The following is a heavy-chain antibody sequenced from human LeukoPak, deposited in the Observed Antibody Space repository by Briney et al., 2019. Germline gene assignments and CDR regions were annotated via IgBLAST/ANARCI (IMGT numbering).Heavy chain of an antibody. CDR1: GGSISSYY. CDR3: ARMVGSGSFIPQNWFDP. V-gene: IGHV4-59*01. CDR2: VYYSGST. D-gene: IGHD3-10*01. Sequence: SETLSLTCTVSGGSISSYYWSWIRQPPGKGLEWIGYVYYSGSTNYNPSLKSRVTISVDTSKNQFSLKLSSVTAADTAVYYCARMVGSGSFIPQNWFDPWGQGTLVTVSS. J-gene: IGHJ5*02.